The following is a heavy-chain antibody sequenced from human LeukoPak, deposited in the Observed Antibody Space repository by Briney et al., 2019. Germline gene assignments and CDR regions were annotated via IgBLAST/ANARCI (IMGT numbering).Heavy chain of an antibody. CDR2: VYSDGSKE. J-gene: IGHJ4*02. V-gene: IGHV3-30*02. D-gene: IGHD6-13*01. Sequence: AGGSLRLSCTGSGFIFRDFGIHWVRQAPVKGLEWVAIVYSDGSKEYYADSVKGRFTVSRDNAKNTVFLQMNSLRAEDTAVYYCATDRAWYLDSWGQGTLVTVSS. CDR3: ATDRAWYLDS. CDR1: GFIFRDFG.